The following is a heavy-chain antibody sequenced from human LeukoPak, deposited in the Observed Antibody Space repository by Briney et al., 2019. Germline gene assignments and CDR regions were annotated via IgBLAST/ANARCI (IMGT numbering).Heavy chain of an antibody. Sequence: PSETLSLTCAVSNYSISSAYYWGWIRQPPGKGLEWIGSIYHRGSADYNPSLKSRVTISVDTSENQFSLKLKSVTAADTAVYYCARDQAYCGGDCYFDFWGQGTLVTVSS. CDR1: NYSISSAYY. D-gene: IGHD2-21*02. CDR3: ARDQAYCGGDCYFDF. J-gene: IGHJ4*02. V-gene: IGHV4-38-2*02. CDR2: IYHRGSA.